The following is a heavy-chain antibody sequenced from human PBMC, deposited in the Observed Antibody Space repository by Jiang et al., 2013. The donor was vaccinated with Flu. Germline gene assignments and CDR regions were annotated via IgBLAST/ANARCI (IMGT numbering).Heavy chain of an antibody. D-gene: IGHD3-9*01. CDR1: GFTFSYYA. J-gene: IGHJ4*02. Sequence: VQLLESGGGVVQPGGSLRLSCAASGFTFSYYAMHWVRQAPGKGLEWVAFIWHDGSNKYYADSVKGRFTVSRDNSKNTLYLQMNSLRAEDTALYYCATLRGSSYDTYLLDFWGQGTLVSVSS. CDR3: ATLRGSSYDTYLLDF. CDR2: IWHDGSNK. V-gene: IGHV3-30*02.